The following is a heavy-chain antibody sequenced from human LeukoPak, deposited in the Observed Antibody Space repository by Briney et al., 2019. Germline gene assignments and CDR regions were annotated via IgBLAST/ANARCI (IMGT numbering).Heavy chain of an antibody. CDR3: ARVDTAMVNDAFDI. CDR2: INHSGST. V-gene: IGHV4-34*01. J-gene: IGHJ3*02. CDR1: GGSFSGYY. D-gene: IGHD5-18*01. Sequence: SETLSPTCAVYGGSFSGYYWSWIRQPPGKGLEWIGEINHSGSTNYNPSLKSRVTISVDTPKNQFSLKLSSVTAADTAVYYCARVDTAMVNDAFDIWGQGTMVTVSS.